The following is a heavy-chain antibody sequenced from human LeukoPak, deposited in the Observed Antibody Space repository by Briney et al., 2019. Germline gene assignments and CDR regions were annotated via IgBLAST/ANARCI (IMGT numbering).Heavy chain of an antibody. Sequence: GGSLRLSCAASGFTFSSYGMHWVRQAPGKGLEWVAVISYDGSNKYYADSVKGRFTISRDNSKNTLYLQMNSLRAEDTAVYYCASIESDIVVVDYWGQGTLVTVSS. J-gene: IGHJ4*02. CDR3: ASIESDIVVVDY. CDR1: GFTFSSYG. D-gene: IGHD2-2*01. CDR2: ISYDGSNK. V-gene: IGHV3-30*03.